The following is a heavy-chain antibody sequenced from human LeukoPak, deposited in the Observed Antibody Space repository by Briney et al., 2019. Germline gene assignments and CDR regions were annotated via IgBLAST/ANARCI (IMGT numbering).Heavy chain of an antibody. Sequence: PGGSLRLSCAASGFTFSSYSMNWVRQAPGKGLEWVSSISSSSSYIYYADSVKGRFTISRDNAKNSLYLQMNSLRAEDTAVYYCAKFAGGGGSGSYWDCWGQGTLVTVSS. V-gene: IGHV3-21*01. CDR1: GFTFSSYS. CDR2: ISSSSSYI. D-gene: IGHD1-26*01. CDR3: AKFAGGGGSGSYWDC. J-gene: IGHJ4*02.